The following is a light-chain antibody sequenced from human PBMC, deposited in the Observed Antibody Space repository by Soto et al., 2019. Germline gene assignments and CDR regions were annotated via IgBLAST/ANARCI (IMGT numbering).Light chain of an antibody. CDR3: QQYNNWPGT. Sequence: EIVMTQSPAPLSVSPGERATLSCKASQSVSSNLAWYQQKPGQAPRLLIYGASTRATGIPARFSGSGSGTECTLTISSLQSEDVAVYYCQQYNNWPGTLGQGTKVDIK. J-gene: IGKJ1*01. V-gene: IGKV3-15*01. CDR2: GAS. CDR1: QSVSSN.